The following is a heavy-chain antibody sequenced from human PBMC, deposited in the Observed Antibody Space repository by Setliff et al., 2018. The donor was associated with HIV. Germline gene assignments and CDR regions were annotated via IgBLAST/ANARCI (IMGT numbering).Heavy chain of an antibody. J-gene: IGHJ5*02. CDR2: ISSSGSYI. Sequence: AGGSLRLSCAASGFTFSSYSMNWVRQAPGKGLEWVSSISSSGSYIYYADSVKGRFTISRDNAKNSLYLQMNSLRAEDTAVYYCARDAFTMVRGVIGWFDPWGQGTLVTVSS. V-gene: IGHV3-21*01. CDR1: GFTFSSYS. CDR3: ARDAFTMVRGVIGWFDP. D-gene: IGHD3-10*01.